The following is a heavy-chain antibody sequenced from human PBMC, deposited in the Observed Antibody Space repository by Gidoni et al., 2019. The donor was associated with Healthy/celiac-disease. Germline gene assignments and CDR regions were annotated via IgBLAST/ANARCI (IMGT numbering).Heavy chain of an antibody. CDR3: ARVKGRGGGDCFDY. V-gene: IGHV4-59*01. Sequence: QLQLQESGPGLVKPSETLSLTCTVSGVSISSYYCSWIRQPPGKGLEWIGYIYYSGSTNYNPSLKSRVTISVDTSKNQFSLKLSSVTAADTAVYYCARVKGRGGGDCFDYWGQGTLVTVSS. CDR2: IYYSGST. D-gene: IGHD2-21*01. J-gene: IGHJ4*02. CDR1: GVSISSYY.